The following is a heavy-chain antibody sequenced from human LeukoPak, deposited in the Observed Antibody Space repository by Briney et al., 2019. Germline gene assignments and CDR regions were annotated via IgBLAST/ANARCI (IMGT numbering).Heavy chain of an antibody. CDR2: IYTSGST. J-gene: IGHJ3*02. CDR3: ARDVYCSSTSCYRDRAFDI. D-gene: IGHD2-2*01. V-gene: IGHV4-4*07. Sequence: SETLSLTCTVSGGSISSYYWSWIRQPAGKGLEWIGRIYTSGSTNYNPSLKSRVTMSVDTSKNQFSLKLSSVTAADTAVYYCARDVYCSSTSCYRDRAFDIWGQGTMVTVSS. CDR1: GGSISSYY.